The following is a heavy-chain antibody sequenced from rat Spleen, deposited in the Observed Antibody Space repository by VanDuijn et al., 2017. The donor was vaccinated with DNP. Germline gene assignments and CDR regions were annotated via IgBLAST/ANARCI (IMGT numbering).Heavy chain of an antibody. Sequence: EVQLVESGGGLVQSGRALKVSCAASGFTFSDYNMAWVRQAPKKGLEWVATITYDGSRTYCRDSVKGRFTISRNNAKSTLYLQMDSLRSEDTATYYCTTFEGTNAWGQGTSVTVSS. CDR3: TTFEGTNA. CDR1: GFTFSDYN. J-gene: IGHJ4*01. D-gene: IGHD1-11*01. V-gene: IGHV5S10*01. CDR2: ITYDGSRT.